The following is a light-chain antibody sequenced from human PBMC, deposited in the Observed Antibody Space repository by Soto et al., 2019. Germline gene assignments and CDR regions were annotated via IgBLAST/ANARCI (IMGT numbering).Light chain of an antibody. CDR3: EQGHNWPLT. Sequence: EIVMTQSPATLSLSPGERAALSCRASQSINSELAWYQQKPGQPPRLLIYGASTRATGVPARFTRSESGSELTLTISGLQSEDFAVYYCEQGHNWPLTFGQGTRLEI. CDR1: QSINSE. CDR2: GAS. V-gene: IGKV3-15*01. J-gene: IGKJ2*01.